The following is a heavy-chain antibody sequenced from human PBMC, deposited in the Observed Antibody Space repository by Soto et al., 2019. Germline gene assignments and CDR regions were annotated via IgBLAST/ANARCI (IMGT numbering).Heavy chain of an antibody. J-gene: IGHJ4*02. Sequence: SETLSLTCAVYGGSFSGYYWSWIRQPPGKGLEWIGEINHSGSTNYNPSLKSRVTISVDTSKNQFSLKLSSVTAADTAVYYCASIAAAGSPTFDYWGQGTLVTVS. CDR3: ASIAAAGSPTFDY. CDR2: INHSGST. V-gene: IGHV4-34*01. D-gene: IGHD6-13*01. CDR1: GGSFSGYY.